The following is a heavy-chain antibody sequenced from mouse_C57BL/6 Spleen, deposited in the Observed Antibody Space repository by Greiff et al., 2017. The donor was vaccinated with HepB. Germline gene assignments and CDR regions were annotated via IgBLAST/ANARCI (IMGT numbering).Heavy chain of an antibody. J-gene: IGHJ2*01. D-gene: IGHD3-2*02. CDR3: AQTAQATYFDY. CDR2: INPNNGGT. V-gene: IGHV1-26*01. CDR1: GYTFTDYY. Sequence: EVQLQQSGPELVKPGASVKISCKASGYTFTDYYMNWVKQSHGKSLEWIGDINPNNGGTSYNQKFKGKATLTVDKSSSTAYMELRSLTSEDSAVYYCAQTAQATYFDYWGQGTTLTVSS.